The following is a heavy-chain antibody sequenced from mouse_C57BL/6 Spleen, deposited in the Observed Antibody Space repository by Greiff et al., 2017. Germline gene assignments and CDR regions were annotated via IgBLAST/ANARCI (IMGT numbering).Heavy chain of an antibody. Sequence: QVQLQPPGAELVKPGASVKLSCKASGYTFTSYWMHWVKQRPGQGLEWIGMIHPNSGSTNYNEKFKSKATLTVDKSSSTAYMQLSSLTSEDSAVYYCAREKGAWFAYWGQGTLVTVSA. V-gene: IGHV1-64*01. CDR3: AREKGAWFAY. CDR2: IHPNSGST. J-gene: IGHJ3*01. CDR1: GYTFTSYW.